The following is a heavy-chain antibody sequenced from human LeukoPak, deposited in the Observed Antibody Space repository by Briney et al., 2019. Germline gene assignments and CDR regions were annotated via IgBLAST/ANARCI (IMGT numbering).Heavy chain of an antibody. J-gene: IGHJ6*03. CDR3: ARGIAVTKYYYYMDV. CDR2: IRYDGSNK. CDR1: GFTFSSYG. D-gene: IGHD6-19*01. Sequence: GGSLRLSCAASGFTFSSYGMHWVRQAPGKGLEWVAFIRYDGSNKYYADSVKGRFTISRDNAKNSLYLQMNSLRAEDTAVYYCARGIAVTKYYYYMDVWGKGTTVTVSS. V-gene: IGHV3-30*02.